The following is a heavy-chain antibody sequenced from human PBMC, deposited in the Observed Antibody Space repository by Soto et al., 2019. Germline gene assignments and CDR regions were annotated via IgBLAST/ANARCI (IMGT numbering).Heavy chain of an antibody. CDR2: ISYDGNNK. Sequence: QVQVVESGGGVVQPGRSLRLSCAASGFTFSIYGMHWVRQAPGKGLEWVAVISYDGNNKYYADSVKGRFTISRDNSKNTLYLQMNSLRAEDTAVYYCAKDHLETTVTTPSYWGPGTLVTVSS. CDR1: GFTFSIYG. J-gene: IGHJ4*02. CDR3: AKDHLETTVTTPSY. V-gene: IGHV3-30*18. D-gene: IGHD4-17*01.